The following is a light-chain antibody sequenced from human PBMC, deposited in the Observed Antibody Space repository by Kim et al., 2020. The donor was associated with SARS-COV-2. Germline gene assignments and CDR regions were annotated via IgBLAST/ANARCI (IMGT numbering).Light chain of an antibody. CDR1: QSISTS. V-gene: IGKV1-5*01. J-gene: IGKJ4*01. CDR2: DAS. CDR3: HQYNDYSALT. Sequence: DIQMTQSPAILAASVGDRVSITCRASQSISTSLAWYQQKPGKAPDLLVRDASTLEDGVPSRFSGSGSGTQFTLTITNLQPDDFATYYCHQYNDYSALTFGGGTKVDIK.